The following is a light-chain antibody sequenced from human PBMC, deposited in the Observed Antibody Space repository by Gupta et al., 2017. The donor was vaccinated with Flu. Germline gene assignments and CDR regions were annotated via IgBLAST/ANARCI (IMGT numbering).Light chain of an antibody. CDR1: HDISNY. CDR3: QHYQILPPLT. CDR2: DAS. Sequence: SSLSESVGDRGTVTGQARHDISNYLNWYQQQPGKAPKLLIYDASNWETGVPSRFSGGGSGTDFTVTINSRHPEDIATYYCQHYQILPPLTFGGGTKVEI. J-gene: IGKJ4*01. V-gene: IGKV1-33*01.